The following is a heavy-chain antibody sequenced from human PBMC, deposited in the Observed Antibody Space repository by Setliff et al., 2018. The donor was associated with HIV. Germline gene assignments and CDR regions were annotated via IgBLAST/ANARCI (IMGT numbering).Heavy chain of an antibody. CDR1: GFTFSTYS. V-gene: IGHV3-48*01. Sequence: GGSLRLSCVASGFTFSTYSMNWVRQAPGKGLEWVSYISGTSGTMYYADSVKGRFTISRDNAKNSLFLQMNSLTAEDTAVYYCARDSRASYLSYYYYHYLDVWGKGTTVTVSS. J-gene: IGHJ6*03. D-gene: IGHD3-16*02. CDR2: ISGTSGTM. CDR3: ARDSRASYLSYYYYHYLDV.